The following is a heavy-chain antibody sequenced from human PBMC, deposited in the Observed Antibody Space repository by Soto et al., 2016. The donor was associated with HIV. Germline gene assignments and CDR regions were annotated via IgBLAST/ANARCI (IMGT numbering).Heavy chain of an antibody. V-gene: IGHV3-7*01. CDR3: ACYSSSWYWYSDL. CDR2: IKQDGSEK. J-gene: IGHJ2*01. CDR1: GFTFSSYW. D-gene: IGHD6-13*01. Sequence: EAQLVESGGGLVQPGGSLRLSCAASGFTFSSYWMSWVRQAPGKGLEWVANIKQDGSEKYYVDSVKGRFTISRDNAKNSLYLQMNRLRVEDTAVYYCACYSSSWYWYSDLWGRGTLVTVSS.